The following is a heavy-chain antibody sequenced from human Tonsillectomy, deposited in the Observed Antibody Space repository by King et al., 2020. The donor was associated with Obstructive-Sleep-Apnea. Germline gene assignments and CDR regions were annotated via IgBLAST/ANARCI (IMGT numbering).Heavy chain of an antibody. Sequence: QLVQSGAEVKKPGESLKISCKGSGYSFTHYWIGWGRQMPGKGLEFMWIIYPADFDTRYSPSFQGHVTISADKSISTAYLQWSSLKASDTAMYYCARLSRVGPVGYWGQGTLVTVSS. D-gene: IGHD1-26*01. CDR3: ARLSRVGPVGY. J-gene: IGHJ4*02. CDR1: GYSFTHYW. CDR2: IYPADFDT. V-gene: IGHV5-51*01.